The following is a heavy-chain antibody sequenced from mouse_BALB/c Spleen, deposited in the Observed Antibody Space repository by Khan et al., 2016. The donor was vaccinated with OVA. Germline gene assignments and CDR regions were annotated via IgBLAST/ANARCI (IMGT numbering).Heavy chain of an antibody. CDR3: TRGGYGGFAS. CDR2: INPSNGDT. CDR1: GYTFTSYY. J-gene: IGHJ3*01. Sequence: QVQLQQSGAELVQPGASVKLSCKASGYTFTSYYMYWVKQRPGQGLEWIGDINPSNGDTYFNEKFKNKATLTVDKSSSTTYMQLSSLTSEDSAVYYCTRGGYGGFASWGQGTLVTVSA. D-gene: IGHD2-2*01. V-gene: IGHV1-53*01.